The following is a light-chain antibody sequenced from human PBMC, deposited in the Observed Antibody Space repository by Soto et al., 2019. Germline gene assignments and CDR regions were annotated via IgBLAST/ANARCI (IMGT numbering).Light chain of an antibody. CDR1: QDIRYY. CDR2: GAT. J-gene: IGKJ1*01. Sequence: DIRMTQSPSSVSASVGDRVTITCRASQDIRYYLAWYQQKPGQAPKLLIYGATNLQSGVPSRFSGGGSGTDFTLAIASLQAEDFATYYCQQFSSFPQTFGQGTTVEI. V-gene: IGKV1-12*01. CDR3: QQFSSFPQT.